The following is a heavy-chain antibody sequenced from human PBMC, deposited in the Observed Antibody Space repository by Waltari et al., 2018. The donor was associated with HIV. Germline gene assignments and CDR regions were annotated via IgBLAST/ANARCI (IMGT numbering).Heavy chain of an antibody. D-gene: IGHD3-10*01. V-gene: IGHV4-39*07. Sequence: QLQLQESGPGLVKPSETLSLTCTVSDGSNSSSSYYWGWIRQPPGKGLEWIGSIYYRGSTYYNPSLKSRVTISVDTSKNQFSLKLSSVTAADTAVYYCARVSYGSGGLDYWGQGTLVTVSS. J-gene: IGHJ4*02. CDR3: ARVSYGSGGLDY. CDR2: IYYRGST. CDR1: DGSNSSSSYY.